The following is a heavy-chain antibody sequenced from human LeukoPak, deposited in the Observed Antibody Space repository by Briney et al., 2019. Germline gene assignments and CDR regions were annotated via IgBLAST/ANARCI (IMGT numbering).Heavy chain of an antibody. Sequence: GGSLRLSCAASGFTFDDYAMHWVRQAPGKGLEWVSGISWKSGSIGYADSVKGRFTISRDNAKNSLYLQMNSLRAEDTALYYCAKVGLYYDSSGYYDYWGQGTLVTVSS. D-gene: IGHD3-22*01. J-gene: IGHJ4*02. CDR3: AKVGLYYDSSGYYDY. V-gene: IGHV3-9*01. CDR1: GFTFDDYA. CDR2: ISWKSGSI.